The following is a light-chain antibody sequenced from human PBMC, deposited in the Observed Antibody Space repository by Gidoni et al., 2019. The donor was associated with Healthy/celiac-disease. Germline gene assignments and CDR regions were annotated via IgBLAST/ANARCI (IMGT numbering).Light chain of an antibody. CDR3: QKYHSAPL. Sequence: DIQMTQSPSALSASVGDRVTITCRPSQGISNYLAWYQQKPVTVPKLLIYAASTLQSGVPSRCSGSGSGTDFTLTISGLQPEDVATYYCQKYHSAPLFGQGTKVEIK. CDR2: AAS. CDR1: QGISNY. V-gene: IGKV1-27*01. J-gene: IGKJ1*01.